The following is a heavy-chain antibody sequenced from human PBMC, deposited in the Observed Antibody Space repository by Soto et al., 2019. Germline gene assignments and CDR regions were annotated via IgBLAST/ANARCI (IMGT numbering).Heavy chain of an antibody. CDR2: ISSNGGST. CDR1: GVTFSSYA. CDR3: ERDAFDI. V-gene: IGHV3-64*01. J-gene: IGHJ3*02. Sequence: GGSLRLSCAASGVTFSSYAMHWVRQAPGKGLEYVSAISSNGGSTYYANSVKGRFTISRDNSKNTLYLQMGSLRAEDMAVYYGERDAFDIWGQGTMVTVSS.